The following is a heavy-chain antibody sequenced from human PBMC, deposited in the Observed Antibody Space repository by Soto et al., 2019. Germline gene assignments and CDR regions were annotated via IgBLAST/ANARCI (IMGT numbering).Heavy chain of an antibody. CDR2: IFHSGST. Sequence: PSETLSLTCTVSGGSISSSSYYWGWIRQPPGKGLEWIGEIFHSGSTNYNPSLKTRVTISVDKSKNQFSLKLSSVTAADTAVYYCARVYSGSYSDSWGQGTLVTVSS. J-gene: IGHJ4*02. CDR3: ARVYSGSYSDS. CDR1: GGSISSSSYY. V-gene: IGHV4-39*07. D-gene: IGHD1-26*01.